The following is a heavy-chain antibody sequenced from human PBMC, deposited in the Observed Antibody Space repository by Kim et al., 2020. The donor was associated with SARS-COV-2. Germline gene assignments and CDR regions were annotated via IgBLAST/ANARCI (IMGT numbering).Heavy chain of an antibody. V-gene: IGHV3-9*01. CDR1: GFTFGDYA. CDR3: AKVHSSGGWFDL. J-gene: IGHJ5*02. D-gene: IGHD3-22*01. Sequence: GGSLRLSCAASGFTFGDYAMHWVRQAPGKGLEWVSGISRDSGTICYADSVKGRFTISRDNAKNSLYLQMNSLRVEDTALYYCAKVHSSGGWFDLWGQGTLVTVSS. CDR2: ISRDSGTI.